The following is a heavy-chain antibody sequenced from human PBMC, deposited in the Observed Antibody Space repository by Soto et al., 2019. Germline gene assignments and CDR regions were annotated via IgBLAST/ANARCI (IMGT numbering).Heavy chain of an antibody. J-gene: IGHJ4*02. Sequence: PSXTLSLTCTVSGGSISSSSYYCGWILQPPGKGLEWIGSIYYSGSTYYNPSLKSRVTISVDTSQNHFSLKLSSVTAADTAVYYCARHTGDGYNRIDYWGQGTLVTVSS. CDR1: GGSISSSSYY. D-gene: IGHD5-12*01. V-gene: IGHV4-39*01. CDR3: ARHTGDGYNRIDY. CDR2: IYYSGST.